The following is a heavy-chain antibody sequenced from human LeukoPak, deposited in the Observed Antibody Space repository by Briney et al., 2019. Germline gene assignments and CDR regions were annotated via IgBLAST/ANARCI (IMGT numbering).Heavy chain of an antibody. CDR3: ARDLSYYDVSPEDY. CDR2: ISSSSSYI. Sequence: GGSLRLSCAASGFTFSSYSMNWVRQAPGKGLEWVSYISSSSSYIYYADSVKGRFTISRDNAKNSLYLQMNSLRAEDTAVYYCARDLSYYDVSPEDYWGQGTLVTVSS. J-gene: IGHJ4*02. V-gene: IGHV3-21*05. CDR1: GFTFSSYS. D-gene: IGHD3-22*01.